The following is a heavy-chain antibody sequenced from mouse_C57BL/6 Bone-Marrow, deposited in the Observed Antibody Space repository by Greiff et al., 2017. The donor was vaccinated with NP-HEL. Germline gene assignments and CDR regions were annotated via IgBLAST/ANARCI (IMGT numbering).Heavy chain of an antibody. V-gene: IGHV1-50*01. CDR1: GYTFTSYW. Sequence: VQLQQPGAELVKPGASVKLSCKASGYTFTSYWMQWVKQRPGQGLEWIGEIDPSDSYTNYNQKFKGKATLTVDTSSSTAYMQLSSLTSEDSAVYYCAPIYDGYFWYFDVWGTGTTVTVSS. J-gene: IGHJ1*03. CDR2: IDPSDSYT. CDR3: APIYDGYFWYFDV. D-gene: IGHD2-3*01.